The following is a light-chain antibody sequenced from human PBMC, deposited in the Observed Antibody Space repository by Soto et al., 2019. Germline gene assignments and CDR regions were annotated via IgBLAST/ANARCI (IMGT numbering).Light chain of an antibody. CDR2: KAS. J-gene: IGKJ2*01. Sequence: DIQMTQSPSTLSASVGDRVTITCRASQSISSLLAWYQQKPGKAPKLLIYKASTLESGVPSRFSGSGSGTEFTLTISSLQPDDFATYYCQQYNSYSMSTFGQGTKLEIK. CDR3: QQYNSYSMST. CDR1: QSISSL. V-gene: IGKV1-5*03.